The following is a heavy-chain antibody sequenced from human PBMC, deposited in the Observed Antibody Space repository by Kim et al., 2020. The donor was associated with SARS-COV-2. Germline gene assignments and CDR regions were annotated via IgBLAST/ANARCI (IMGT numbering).Heavy chain of an antibody. V-gene: IGHV7-4-1*02. J-gene: IGHJ6*03. D-gene: IGHD2-15*01. Sequence: ASVKVSCKASGYTFTSYAMNWVRQAPGQGLEWMGWINTNTGNPTYAQGFTGRFVFSLDTSVSTAYLQISSLKAEDTAVYYCARDGSPGYCSGGSCYLYYYYYMAVWGKGTTVTVSS. CDR2: INTNTGNP. CDR1: GYTFTSYA. CDR3: ARDGSPGYCSGGSCYLYYYYYMAV.